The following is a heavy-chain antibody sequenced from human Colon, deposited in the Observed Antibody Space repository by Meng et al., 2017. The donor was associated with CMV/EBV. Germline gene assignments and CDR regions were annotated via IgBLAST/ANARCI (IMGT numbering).Heavy chain of an antibody. V-gene: IGHV3-23*01. CDR3: AKIRKGGYCTGGSCFDN. Sequence: SGFAFSDYAMTWVRQAPGKGLEWVSFISDSGYTNYGDPVKGRFTISRDNSKNTVFLQMNSLRADDTGIYYCAKIRKGGYCTGGSCFDNWGQGTLVTVSS. CDR1: GFAFSDYA. J-gene: IGHJ5*02. D-gene: IGHD2-8*02. CDR2: ISDSGYT.